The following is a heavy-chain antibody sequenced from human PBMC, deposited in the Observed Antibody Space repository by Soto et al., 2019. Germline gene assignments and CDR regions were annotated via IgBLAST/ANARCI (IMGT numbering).Heavy chain of an antibody. J-gene: IGHJ4*02. CDR2: IRAGGTDT. Sequence: EVQLLESGGGLIQPGGSLRLSCAASGLTFSIYAMSWVRQAPGKGLEWVSVIRAGGTDTVYADSVKGRFTISRDDSKNMLYLQMNSLRAEDTAVYYCAKGRSGDFDYWGQGTLVTVSS. CDR3: AKGRSGDFDY. V-gene: IGHV3-23*01. D-gene: IGHD3-10*01. CDR1: GLTFSIYA.